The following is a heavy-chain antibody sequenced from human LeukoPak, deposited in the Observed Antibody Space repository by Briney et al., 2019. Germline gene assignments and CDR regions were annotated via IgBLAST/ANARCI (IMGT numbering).Heavy chain of an antibody. CDR2: ITSSGYDT. CDR3: AKDYSRDGYYADAFHI. Sequence: GGSLRLSCAASGFTFSTYAMSCVRQAPGKGLELVLSITSSGYDTYYRDSVKGRFTISRDNSKNTLYLQMNSMRVEDTAVYYCAKDYSRDGYYADAFHIWGQGTMVTVSS. D-gene: IGHD3-3*01. CDR1: GFTFSTYA. J-gene: IGHJ3*02. V-gene: IGHV3-23*01.